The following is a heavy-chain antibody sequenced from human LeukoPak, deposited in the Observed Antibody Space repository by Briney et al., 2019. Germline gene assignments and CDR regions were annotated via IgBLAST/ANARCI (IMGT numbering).Heavy chain of an antibody. V-gene: IGHV1-8*03. J-gene: IGHJ6*03. D-gene: IGHD6-19*01. CDR1: GYSFISSD. CDR3: ARGIGWRSNFYYYMDV. CDR2: MNPNNGDT. Sequence: ASVRVSCKASGYSFISSDISWVRQAPGQGLEWMGWMNPNNGDTEYAQKFQGRLTITTNTATSTAYMELRSLTIEDTAVYYCARGIGWRSNFYYYMDVLGKGTTVTVSS.